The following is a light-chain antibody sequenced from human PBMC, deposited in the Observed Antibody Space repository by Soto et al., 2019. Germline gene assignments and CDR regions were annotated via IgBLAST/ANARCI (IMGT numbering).Light chain of an antibody. J-gene: IGLJ2*01. CDR2: QDS. V-gene: IGLV3-1*01. Sequence: SYELTQPPSVSVSPGQTASITCSGDKLGDKYACWYQQKPGQSPVLLIYQDSKRPAGIHERVSGSNSGNTATLTISGTQAMDEADYYCEAWDSSTVVFGGGTKLTVL. CDR1: KLGDKY. CDR3: EAWDSSTVV.